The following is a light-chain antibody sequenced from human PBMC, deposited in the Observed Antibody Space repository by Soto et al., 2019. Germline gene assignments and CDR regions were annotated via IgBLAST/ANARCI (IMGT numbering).Light chain of an antibody. Sequence: EIVLTQSPGTLSLSPGEGATLSCRASQSVSSTYLPWYQQKAGQAPRLLIYGASSRATGIPDRFSGSGSGKAFPLTISRREPEDFAVYYCQQYGSSPQTFGKGTKVKIK. CDR1: QSVSSTY. CDR3: QQYGSSPQT. CDR2: GAS. V-gene: IGKV3-20*01. J-gene: IGKJ1*01.